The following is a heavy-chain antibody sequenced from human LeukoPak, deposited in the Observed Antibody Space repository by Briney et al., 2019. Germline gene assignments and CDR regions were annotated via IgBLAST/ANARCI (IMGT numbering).Heavy chain of an antibody. J-gene: IGHJ4*02. CDR2: IYSGGST. Sequence: GGSLRLSCAASGFTVSSNYMSWVRQAPGKGLEWVSVIYSGGSTYYADSVKGRFTISRDNSKNTLYLQMNSLRAEDTAVYYCARDVPYYYGSGSYYVGYWGQGTLVTVSS. V-gene: IGHV3-53*01. D-gene: IGHD3-10*01. CDR1: GFTVSSNY. CDR3: ARDVPYYYGSGSYYVGY.